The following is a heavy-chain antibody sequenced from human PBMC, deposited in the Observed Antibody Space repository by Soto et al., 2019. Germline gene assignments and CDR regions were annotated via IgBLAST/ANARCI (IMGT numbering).Heavy chain of an antibody. J-gene: IGHJ5*02. D-gene: IGHD6-19*01. Sequence: QVQLVQSGAEVKKPGASVKVSCKASGYTVTSYDIIWVRQATGQGLEWMGWMNPSTGNTDSAEKFQGRLTMTRNTSISTVYMELSSLSFEDTAVYYCARGRIIVAGGFDPWGQGSLVTASS. V-gene: IGHV1-8*01. CDR2: MNPSTGNT. CDR3: ARGRIIVAGGFDP. CDR1: GYTVTSYD.